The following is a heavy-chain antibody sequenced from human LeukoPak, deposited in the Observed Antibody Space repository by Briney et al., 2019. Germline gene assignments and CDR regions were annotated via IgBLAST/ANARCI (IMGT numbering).Heavy chain of an antibody. CDR1: GGSISSGDYY. J-gene: IGHJ4*02. CDR3: ARAGGFFSPFGY. Sequence: SQTLSLTCTVSGGSISSGDYYWSWIRQSPGKGLESIAYIYHTGSTYYSPSLKSRVIISVDTSKNQFSLKLSSVTAADTAVYYCARAGGFFSPFGYWGQGTLVTVSS. D-gene: IGHD3-16*01. CDR2: IYHTGST. V-gene: IGHV4-30-4*01.